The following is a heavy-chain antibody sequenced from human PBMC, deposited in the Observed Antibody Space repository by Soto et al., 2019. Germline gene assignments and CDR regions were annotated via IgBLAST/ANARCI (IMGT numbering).Heavy chain of an antibody. V-gene: IGHV3-30*18. J-gene: IGHJ4*02. CDR2: ISYDGSNK. CDR3: AKVARDRGYSYGYLDY. D-gene: IGHD5-18*01. Sequence: GESLKISCAASGFTFSSYGMHWVRQAPGKGLEWVAVISYDGSNKYYADSVKGRFTISRDNSKNTLYLQMNSLRAEDTAVYYCAKVARDRGYSYGYLDYWGQGTLVTVSS. CDR1: GFTFSSYG.